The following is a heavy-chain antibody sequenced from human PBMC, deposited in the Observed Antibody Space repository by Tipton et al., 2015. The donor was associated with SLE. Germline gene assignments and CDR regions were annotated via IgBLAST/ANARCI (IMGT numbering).Heavy chain of an antibody. D-gene: IGHD3-10*01. CDR1: GFTFDDYA. CDR3: AKDPGAWGSGIYGLDV. J-gene: IGHJ6*02. CDR2: ISWHSGSI. Sequence: SLRLSCAGSGFTFDDYAMHWVRQGPGKGLEWVSGISWHSGSIGYADSVKGRFTISRDNAKKSLYLQMNSLRAEDTALYYCAKDPGAWGSGIYGLDVWGQGTTVIVSS. V-gene: IGHV3-9*01.